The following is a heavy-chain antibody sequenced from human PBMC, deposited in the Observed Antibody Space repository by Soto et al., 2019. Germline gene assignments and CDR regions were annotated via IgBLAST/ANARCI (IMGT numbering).Heavy chain of an antibody. D-gene: IGHD2-21*02. Sequence: EVQLVESGGHLVQRGGSLKLSCTGLGFNFSGSALHWVRQPSGKGLEWVGRIRGRAKKSATSYATSVRGRFYLSRDDSKNTAFLKMNSLRDEDTGVDFCCGRGCDSPQDIWGQGTLVTVSA. J-gene: IGHJ4*02. CDR2: IRGRAKKSAT. CDR3: CGRGCDSPQDI. V-gene: IGHV3-73*01. CDR1: GFNFSGSA.